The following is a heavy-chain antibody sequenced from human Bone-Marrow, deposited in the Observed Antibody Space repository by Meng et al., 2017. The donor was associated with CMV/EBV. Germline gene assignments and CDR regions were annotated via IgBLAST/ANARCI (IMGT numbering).Heavy chain of an antibody. J-gene: IGHJ6*02. CDR2: ISYDGSNK. Sequence: GESLKISCAASGFTFSSYAMHWVRQAPGKGLEWVAVISYDGSNKYYADSVKGRFTISRDNAKNSLYLQMNSLRAEDTAVYYCASFFWSGYSVDLRPDYYYYGMDVWGQGTTVTGSS. V-gene: IGHV3-30-3*01. CDR3: ASFFWSGYSVDLRPDYYYYGMDV. CDR1: GFTFSSYA. D-gene: IGHD3-3*01.